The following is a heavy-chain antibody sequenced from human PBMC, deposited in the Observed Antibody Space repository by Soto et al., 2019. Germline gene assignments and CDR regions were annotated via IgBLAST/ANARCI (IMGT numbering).Heavy chain of an antibody. CDR1: GYTFTGYY. D-gene: IGHD3-10*01. J-gene: IGHJ6*03. CDR3: ARDRGRMPSDVYSRGVSYYMDV. CDR2: INPNSGGT. Sequence: ASVKVSCKASGYTFTGYYMHWVRQAPGQGLEWMGWINPNSGGTNYAQKFQGWVTMTRDTSISTAYMELSRLRSDDTAVYYCARDRGRMPSDVYSRGVSYYMDVWGEGTTVTVSS. V-gene: IGHV1-2*04.